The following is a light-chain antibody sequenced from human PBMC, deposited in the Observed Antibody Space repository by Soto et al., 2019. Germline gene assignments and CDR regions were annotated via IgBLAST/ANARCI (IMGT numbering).Light chain of an antibody. V-gene: IGKV3-15*01. Sequence: EIVMTQSPATLSVSPGERATLSCRASQSVRSDLAWYQQKLGQAPRLLIYDASTRATGIPVRFSGSESGTEFTLTISSLQSEDFAVYYCQQYEDWPLTFGGGTKVEIK. J-gene: IGKJ4*01. CDR2: DAS. CDR1: QSVRSD. CDR3: QQYEDWPLT.